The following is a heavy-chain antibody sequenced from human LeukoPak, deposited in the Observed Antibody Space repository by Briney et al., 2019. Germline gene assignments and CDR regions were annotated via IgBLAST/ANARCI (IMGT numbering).Heavy chain of an antibody. V-gene: IGHV1-8*01. CDR1: GYTFTSYD. Sequence: ASVKVSCKASGYTFTSYDINWVRQATGQGLEWMGWMNPNSGNTGYAQKFQGRVTMTRNTSISTAYMELSSLRSEDTAVYYCARGFTMVRGVTQRPGYWGQGTLVTVSS. CDR2: MNPNSGNT. J-gene: IGHJ4*02. D-gene: IGHD3-10*01. CDR3: ARGFTMVRGVTQRPGY.